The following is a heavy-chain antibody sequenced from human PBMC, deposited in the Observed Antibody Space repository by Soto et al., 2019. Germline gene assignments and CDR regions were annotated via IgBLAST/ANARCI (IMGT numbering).Heavy chain of an antibody. CDR3: AKVVVPAAMVNYYYGMDV. Sequence: EGSLRLSCAASGFTFSGYAMHWVRQPPGKGLEWVAVTSWDGNNKYYADSVKGRFTISRDNSKNTLYLQMNSLRAEDMAVYYCAKVVVPAAMVNYYYGMDVWGQGTTVTVSS. CDR2: TSWDGNNK. V-gene: IGHV3-30*04. D-gene: IGHD2-2*01. CDR1: GFTFSGYA. J-gene: IGHJ6*02.